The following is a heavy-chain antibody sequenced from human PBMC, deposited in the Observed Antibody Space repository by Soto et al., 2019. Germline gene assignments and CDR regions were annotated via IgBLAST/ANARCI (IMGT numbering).Heavy chain of an antibody. CDR3: ASEEASSSWFHFTDRAEYFQH. CDR1: GYSFTSYW. D-gene: IGHD6-13*01. Sequence: PGESLKIPCKGSGYSFTSYWSGWVRQMPGKGLEWMGIIYPGDSDTRYSPSFQGQVTISADKSISTAYLQWSSLKASDTAMYYCASEEASSSWFHFTDRAEYFQHWGQGTLVTVSS. J-gene: IGHJ1*01. CDR2: IYPGDSDT. V-gene: IGHV5-51*01.